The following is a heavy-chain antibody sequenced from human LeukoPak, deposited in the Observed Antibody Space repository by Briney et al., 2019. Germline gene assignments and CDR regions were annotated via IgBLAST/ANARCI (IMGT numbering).Heavy chain of an antibody. CDR2: INHSGST. J-gene: IGHJ3*02. V-gene: IGHV4-34*01. CDR3: ARGRRWQWLVDAPVHAFDI. D-gene: IGHD6-19*01. Sequence: SETLSLTCTVSGGSISSGGYYWSWIRQHPGKGLEWIGEINHSGSTNYNPSLKSRVTISVDTSKNQFSLKLSSVTAADTAVYYCARGRRWQWLVDAPVHAFDIWGQGTMVTVSS. CDR1: GGSISSGGYY.